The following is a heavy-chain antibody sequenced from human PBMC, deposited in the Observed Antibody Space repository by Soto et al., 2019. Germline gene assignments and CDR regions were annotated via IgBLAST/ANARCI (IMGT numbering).Heavy chain of an antibody. CDR2: ILYSGST. V-gene: IGHV4-39*01. D-gene: IGHD6-6*01. J-gene: IGHJ4*02. Sequence: QLQLQESGPGLVRPSETLSLTCTVSGGSISSPNYYWGWIRQPPGKGLEWIGSILYSGSTYYSPSLRGRVTMSVDTSKNQFSLKLSTVTAADTAVYYCARQRRVAPRPVAVDYWGQGTLVTVSS. CDR1: GGSISSPNYY. CDR3: ARQRRVAPRPVAVDY.